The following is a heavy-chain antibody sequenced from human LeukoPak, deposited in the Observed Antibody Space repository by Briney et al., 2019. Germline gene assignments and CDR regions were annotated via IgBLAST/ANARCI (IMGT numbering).Heavy chain of an antibody. V-gene: IGHV3-21*01. D-gene: IGHD6-6*01. CDR1: GFTFSTYS. CDR2: ISSSSDYI. Sequence: PGRSLRLSCSASGFTFSTYSMNWVRQAPGKGLEWVSSISSSSDYIYYADSVKGRFTISRDNAKNSLYLQMNSLRAEDTAVYYCASQPYSSSLYYYYYMDVWGKGTTVTVSS. J-gene: IGHJ6*03. CDR3: ASQPYSSSLYYYYYMDV.